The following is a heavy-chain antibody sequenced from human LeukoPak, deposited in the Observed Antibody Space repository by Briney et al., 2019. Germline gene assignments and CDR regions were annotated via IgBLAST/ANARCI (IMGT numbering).Heavy chain of an antibody. CDR3: ARYYGSGRGYYGLDV. Sequence: GRSLRLSCEASGFTFSAYGMHWVRQAPGKGLEWITLIPYDGSNKYYADSVKGRFTISRDNSKNTLYLQMNSLRAEDTAVYYCARYYGSGRGYYGLDVWGQGTTVTVFS. V-gene: IGHV3-30*03. J-gene: IGHJ6*02. CDR1: GFTFSAYG. D-gene: IGHD3-10*01. CDR2: IPYDGSNK.